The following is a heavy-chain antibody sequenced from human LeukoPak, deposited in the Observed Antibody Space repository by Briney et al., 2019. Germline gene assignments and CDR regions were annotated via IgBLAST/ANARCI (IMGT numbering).Heavy chain of an antibody. J-gene: IGHJ3*02. V-gene: IGHV4-30-2*01. CDR3: ARHLPPSAGVDAFDI. CDR2: IYHSGST. CDR1: GGSISSGGYY. Sequence: PSETLSLTCTVSGGSISSGGYYWSWIRQPPGKGLEWIGYIYHSGSTYYNPSLKSRVTISVDRSKNQFSLKLSSVTAADTAVYYCARHLPPSAGVDAFDIWGQGTMVTVSS. D-gene: IGHD1-26*01.